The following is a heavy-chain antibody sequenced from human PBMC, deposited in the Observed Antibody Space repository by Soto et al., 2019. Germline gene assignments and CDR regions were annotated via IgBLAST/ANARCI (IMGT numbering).Heavy chain of an antibody. CDR1: GGNISCDGKY. V-gene: IGHV4-31*03. D-gene: IGHD3-22*01. CDR3: AREMYDSSGYFAPAPS. Sequence: SLTQSLLYTVSGGNISCDGKYWSWIREHPGKGLEWIGYIYYSGSTYYNPALKSRVTISVDTSKNQFSLKLSSVTAADTAVYYCAREMYDSSGYFAPAPSWGQGTLVTVFS. J-gene: IGHJ5*02. CDR2: IYYSGST.